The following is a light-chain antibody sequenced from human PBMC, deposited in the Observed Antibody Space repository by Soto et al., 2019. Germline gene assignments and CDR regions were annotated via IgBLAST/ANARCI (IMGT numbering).Light chain of an antibody. V-gene: IGKV3-20*01. CDR2: GAS. Sequence: EIVLTQSPGTLSLSPGERATLSCRASQSVSSSYLAWYQQKPGQAPRLLIYGASSRATGIPDRFSGSGSGTAFTSTISRLEPEDVAVYYCQQYGSSPPVTFGGGTKVEIK. CDR3: QQYGSSPPVT. J-gene: IGKJ4*01. CDR1: QSVSSSY.